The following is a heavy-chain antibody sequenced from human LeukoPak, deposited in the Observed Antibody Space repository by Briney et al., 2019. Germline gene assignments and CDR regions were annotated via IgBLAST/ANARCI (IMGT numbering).Heavy chain of an antibody. CDR3: AKDLQRLRPYYDNQYYYGMDV. Sequence: GGSLRLSCAASGFTFSSCGMHWVRQAPGKGLEWVAVISYDGSNKYYADSVKGRFTISRDNSKNTLSLQLNSLRAEDTAVCYCAKDLQRLRPYYDNQYYYGMDVWGQGTTVTVSS. CDR1: GFTFSSCG. D-gene: IGHD3-22*01. CDR2: ISYDGSNK. V-gene: IGHV3-30*18. J-gene: IGHJ6*02.